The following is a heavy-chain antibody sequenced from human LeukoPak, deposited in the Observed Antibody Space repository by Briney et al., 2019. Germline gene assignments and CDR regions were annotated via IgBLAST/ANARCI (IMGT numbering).Heavy chain of an antibody. CDR2: INHSGST. J-gene: IGHJ4*02. Sequence: KPSETLSLTCAVYGGSFSGYYWSWIRQPPGKGLEWIGEINHSGSTNYNPSLKSRVTISVDTSKNQFSLKLSSVTAADTAVYYCARATYYDSSGYSEGFDYWGQGTLVTVSS. CDR3: ARATYYDSSGYSEGFDY. V-gene: IGHV4-34*01. CDR1: GGSFSGYY. D-gene: IGHD3-22*01.